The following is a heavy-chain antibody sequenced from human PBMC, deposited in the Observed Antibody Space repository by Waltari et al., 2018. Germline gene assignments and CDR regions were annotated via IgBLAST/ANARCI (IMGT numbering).Heavy chain of an antibody. CDR3: AKTPSYCSSTSCYITKYYFDY. CDR2: ISGSGGST. V-gene: IGHV3-23*01. D-gene: IGHD2-2*02. Sequence: EVQLLESGGGLVQPGGSLRLSCAASGFTFSSYAMSWVHQAPGKGLEWVSAISGSGGSTYYADSVKGRFTISRDNSKNTLYLQMNSLRAEDTAVYYCAKTPSYCSSTSCYITKYYFDYWGQGTLVTVSS. CDR1: GFTFSSYA. J-gene: IGHJ4*02.